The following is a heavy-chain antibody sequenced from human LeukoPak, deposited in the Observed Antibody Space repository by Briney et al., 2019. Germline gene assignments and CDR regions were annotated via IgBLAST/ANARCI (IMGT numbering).Heavy chain of an antibody. D-gene: IGHD6-25*01. J-gene: IGHJ5*02. V-gene: IGHV1-69*04. CDR3: ARDLREYSSGWALRFDP. CDR2: IIPIFGIA. Sequence: ASVKVSCKASGYTFTGYYMHWVRQAPGQGLEWMGRIIPIFGIANYAQKFQGRVTITADKSTSTAYMELSSLRSEDTAVYYCARDLREYSSGWALRFDPWGQGTLVTVSS. CDR1: GYTFTGYY.